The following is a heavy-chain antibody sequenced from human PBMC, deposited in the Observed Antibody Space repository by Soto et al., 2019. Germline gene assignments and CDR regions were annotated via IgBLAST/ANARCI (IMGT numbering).Heavy chain of an antibody. D-gene: IGHD4-17*01. CDR3: ARHPDYVESWFGP. CDR1: GCSINDDRYY. V-gene: IGHV4-39*01. CDR2: IYYSGST. J-gene: IGHJ5*02. Sequence: SETLSLTCSVSGCSINDDRYYWGWIRQPPGKGLEWIGSIYYSGSTYYNPSLKSRVTISVDTSKNQFSLKLSSVTAADTAVYYCARHPDYVESWFGPWGQGTLVTVSS.